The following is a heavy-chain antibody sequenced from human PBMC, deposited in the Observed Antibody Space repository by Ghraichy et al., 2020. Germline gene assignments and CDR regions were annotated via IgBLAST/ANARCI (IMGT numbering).Heavy chain of an antibody. CDR2: IKQDGSEK. Sequence: GESLNISCAASGFTFSSYWMSWVRQAPGKGLEWVANIKQDGSEKYYVDSVKGRFTISRDNAKNSLYLQMNSLRAEDTAVYYCARDRGVGATGFDYWGQGTLVTVSS. CDR1: GFTFSSYW. CDR3: ARDRGVGATGFDY. V-gene: IGHV3-7*03. D-gene: IGHD1-26*01. J-gene: IGHJ4*02.